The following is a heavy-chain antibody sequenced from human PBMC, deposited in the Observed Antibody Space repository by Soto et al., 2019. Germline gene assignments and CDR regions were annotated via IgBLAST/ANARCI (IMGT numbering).Heavy chain of an antibody. CDR3: ARDTYSGYDFGL. D-gene: IGHD5-12*01. Sequence: QVQLRESGPGLVKPSQTLSLTCSVSGASVAGGSYYWSWVRQPPGKGLEWIGYIPSRGRPFYNPSLTSRGTISADTSKNPLSLQLTSVTAADTAVYYCARDTYSGYDFGLWGQGPLVTVSS. CDR1: GASVAGGSYY. V-gene: IGHV4-30-4*01. CDR2: IPSRGRP. J-gene: IGHJ5*02.